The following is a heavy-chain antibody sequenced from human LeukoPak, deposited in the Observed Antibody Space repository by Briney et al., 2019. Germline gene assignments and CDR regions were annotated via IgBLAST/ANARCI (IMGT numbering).Heavy chain of an antibody. CDR1: GGSFSGYY. Sequence: SETLSLTCAVYGGSFSGYYWSWIRQPPGKGLEGSGEINHSGSTNYNPSLMSRVTISVDTSKNQFSLKLSSVTAADTAVYYCARKSGYAGPFDIWGQGTMVTVSS. V-gene: IGHV4-34*01. CDR2: INHSGST. J-gene: IGHJ3*02. D-gene: IGHD5-12*01. CDR3: ARKSGYAGPFDI.